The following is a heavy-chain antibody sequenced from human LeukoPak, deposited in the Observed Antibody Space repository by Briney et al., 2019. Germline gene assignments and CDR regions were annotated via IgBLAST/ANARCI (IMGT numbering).Heavy chain of an antibody. CDR3: ARDRTAAAGTRRSWFDP. CDR1: GGSISSYY. J-gene: IGHJ5*02. Sequence: SETLSLTCTVSGGSISSYYWSWIRQPAGKGLEWIGHIYTSGSTNYNPSLKSRVTMSVDTSKNQFSLKLSSVTAADTAVYYCARDRTAAAGTRRSWFDPWGQGTLVTVSS. V-gene: IGHV4-4*07. CDR2: IYTSGST. D-gene: IGHD6-13*01.